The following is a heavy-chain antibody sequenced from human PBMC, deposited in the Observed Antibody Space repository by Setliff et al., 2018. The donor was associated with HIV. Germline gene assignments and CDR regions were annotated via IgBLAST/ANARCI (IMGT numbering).Heavy chain of an antibody. CDR2: IYYSGST. V-gene: IGHV4-59*12. Sequence: SETLSLTCAVYGESLSDYYWSWIRQPPGKGLEWIGYIYYSGSTNYNPSLKSRVTMSVDTSKNQFSLKLSSVTAADTAVYYCARDRLTYYFDYWGQGILVTVSS. CDR1: GESLSDYY. J-gene: IGHJ4*02. CDR3: ARDRLTYYFDY. D-gene: IGHD3-22*01.